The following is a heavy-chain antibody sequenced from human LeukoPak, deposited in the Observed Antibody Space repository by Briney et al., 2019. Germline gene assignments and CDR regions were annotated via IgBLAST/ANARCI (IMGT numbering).Heavy chain of an antibody. V-gene: IGHV4-39*07. J-gene: IGHJ3*02. CDR2: IYYSGST. CDR3: ARWGYSGYDFRAFDI. CDR1: GGSISSSSYY. Sequence: PSETLSLTCTVSGGSISSSSYYWGWIRQPPGKGLEWIGSIYYSGSTYYNPSLKSRVTISVDTSKNQFSLKLSSVTAADTAVYYCARWGYSGYDFRAFDIWGQGTMVTVSS. D-gene: IGHD5-12*01.